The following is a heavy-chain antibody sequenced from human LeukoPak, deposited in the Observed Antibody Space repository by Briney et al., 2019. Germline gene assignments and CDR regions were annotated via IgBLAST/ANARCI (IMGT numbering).Heavy chain of an antibody. CDR1: GGSFSGYY. Sequence: PSETLSLTCAVYGGSFSGYYWSWIRQSPGKGLEWIGEINHSGSNNYNPSLKSRVTISVDTSKNQFSLKLNSVTAADTAVYYCAREVYYARSGHLKAFHIWGQGTMVTVSS. CDR2: INHSGSN. D-gene: IGHD3-22*01. J-gene: IGHJ3*02. CDR3: AREVYYARSGHLKAFHI. V-gene: IGHV4-34*01.